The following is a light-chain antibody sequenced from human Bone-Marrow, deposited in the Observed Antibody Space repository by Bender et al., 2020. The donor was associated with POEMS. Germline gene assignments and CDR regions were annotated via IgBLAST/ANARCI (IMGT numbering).Light chain of an antibody. CDR2: DVN. CDR1: SSDIAAYDY. CDR3: SSYTALTTAV. V-gene: IGLV2-14*03. J-gene: IGLJ3*02. Sequence: QSALTQRASVSGSPGQSITISCTGTSSDIAAYDYVSWYQQHPGKAPKLLIYDVNTRPSGVSSRFSGSKSGNTASLTISGLQAEDEADYFCSSYTALTTAVFGGGTRLTVL.